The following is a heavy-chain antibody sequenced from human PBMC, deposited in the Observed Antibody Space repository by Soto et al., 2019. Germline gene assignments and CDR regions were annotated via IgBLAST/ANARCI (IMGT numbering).Heavy chain of an antibody. CDR1: GGTFSSYA. CDR3: ARDHPHYSNYGPTGGMDV. D-gene: IGHD4-4*01. CDR2: IIPIFGTA. V-gene: IGHV1-69*06. Sequence: QVQLVQSGAEVKKPGSSVKVSCKASGGTFSSYAISWVRQAPGQGLEWMGGIIPIFGTANYAQKFQGRVTITADKSTSTAYMELSSLRSEDTAVYYCARDHPHYSNYGPTGGMDVWGQGTTVTVSS. J-gene: IGHJ6*02.